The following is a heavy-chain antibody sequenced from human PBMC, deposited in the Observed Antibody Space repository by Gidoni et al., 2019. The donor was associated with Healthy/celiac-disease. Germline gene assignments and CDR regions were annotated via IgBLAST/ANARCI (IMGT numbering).Heavy chain of an antibody. Sequence: SAISSSGGSTYYADSVKGRFTISRDNSKNQLYLQRSSLRAEDTAVYYCATDYGFPGGFEHWGQGTLVTVSS. CDR2: ISSSGGST. D-gene: IGHD4-17*01. V-gene: IGHV3-23*01. J-gene: IGHJ1*01. CDR3: ATDYGFPGGFEH.